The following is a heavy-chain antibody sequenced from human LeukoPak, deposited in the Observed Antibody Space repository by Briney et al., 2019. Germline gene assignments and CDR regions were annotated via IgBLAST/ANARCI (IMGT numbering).Heavy chain of an antibody. J-gene: IGHJ4*02. D-gene: IGHD2-8*01. CDR3: ARLGRPGIVLMVYATPFDY. Sequence: GESLKISCKGSGYSFTSYWIGWVRQMPGKGLEWMGIIYPGDSDTRYSPSFQGQVTISADKSISTAYLQWSSLKASDTAMYYCARLGRPGIVLMVYATPFDYWGQGTLVTVSS. CDR2: IYPGDSDT. CDR1: GYSFTSYW. V-gene: IGHV5-51*01.